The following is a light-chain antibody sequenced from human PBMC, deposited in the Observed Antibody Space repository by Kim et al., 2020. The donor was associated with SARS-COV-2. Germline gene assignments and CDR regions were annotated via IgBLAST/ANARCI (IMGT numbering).Light chain of an antibody. CDR2: SAS. CDR1: QTINSW. CDR3: QQYNSYPYT. Sequence: DIQMTQSPSTLSASVGDRVTITCRASQTINSWLAWYQQKPGKAPNLLISSASNLESGVPSRFSGSGSGTEFTLTISSLQPDDFATYYCQQYNSYPYTFGQGTKLEI. V-gene: IGKV1-5*03. J-gene: IGKJ2*01.